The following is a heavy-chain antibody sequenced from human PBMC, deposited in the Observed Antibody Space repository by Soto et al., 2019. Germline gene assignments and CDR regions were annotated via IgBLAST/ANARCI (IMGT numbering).Heavy chain of an antibody. CDR2: ISYDGSNK. Sequence: GGSLRLSCAASAFTFSSYAIHWVRQAPGKGLEWVAVISYDGSNKYYADSVRGRFTISRDNSKNTLYLQMNSLRAEDTAVYYCARDERGYCSGGNCYHFGMDVWGQGTTVTVSS. CDR1: AFTFSSYA. D-gene: IGHD2-15*01. V-gene: IGHV3-30-3*01. CDR3: ARDERGYCSGGNCYHFGMDV. J-gene: IGHJ6*01.